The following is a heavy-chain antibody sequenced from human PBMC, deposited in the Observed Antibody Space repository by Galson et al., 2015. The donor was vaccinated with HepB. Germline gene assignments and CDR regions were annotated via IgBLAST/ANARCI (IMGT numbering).Heavy chain of an antibody. Sequence: SLRLSCAAAGFTFSGYWMTWVRQAPGKGLEWVANIKEDESEKYYVDSVKGRFTISRDNAKNSLYRQLNSLRAEDTAVYFCARFAGGGYSTSWYRSGFDYWGQGTLVIVSS. J-gene: IGHJ4*02. CDR2: IKEDESEK. CDR3: ARFAGGGYSTSWYRSGFDY. V-gene: IGHV3-7*05. D-gene: IGHD6-13*01. CDR1: GFTFSGYW.